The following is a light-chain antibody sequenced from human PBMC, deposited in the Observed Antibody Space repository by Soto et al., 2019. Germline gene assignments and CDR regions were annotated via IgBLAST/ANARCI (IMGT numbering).Light chain of an antibody. Sequence: QSALTQPASVSGSHGQSITIFCTGTSSDDGGYNYVSWYQQHPGKAPKLMIYDVSNRPSGVSNRFSGSKSGNTASLTISGLQAEDEADYYCSSYTSSSTPVVFGGGTKVTVL. CDR1: SSDDGGYNY. V-gene: IGLV2-14*01. CDR3: SSYTSSSTPVV. CDR2: DVS. J-gene: IGLJ2*01.